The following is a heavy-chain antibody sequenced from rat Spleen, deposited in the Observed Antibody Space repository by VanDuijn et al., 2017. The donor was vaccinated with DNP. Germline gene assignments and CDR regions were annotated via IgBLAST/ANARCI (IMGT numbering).Heavy chain of an antibody. CDR3: AKGGITGITTPFDY. D-gene: IGHD1-4*01. J-gene: IGHJ2*01. V-gene: IGHV5-7*01. CDR1: GFTFSDYN. CDR2: ISYDGRST. Sequence: EVQLVESGGGLVQPGRSLKLSCAASGFTFSDYNMAWVRQAPKKGLEWVATISYDGRSTYYRDSVKGRFTISRDNAKSTLYLQMDSLRSEDTATYYCAKGGITGITTPFDYWGQGVMVTVSS.